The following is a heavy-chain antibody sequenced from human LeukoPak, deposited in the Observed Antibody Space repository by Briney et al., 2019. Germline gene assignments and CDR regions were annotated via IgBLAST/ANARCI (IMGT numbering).Heavy chain of an antibody. J-gene: IGHJ4*02. CDR2: INPSGGST. Sequence: ASVKVSCKASGYTFTSYYMHWVRQAPGQGLEWMGIINPSGGSTSYAQKFQGRVTMTRDTSTSTVYMELSSLRSEDTAVYYCARGMSRELLFPYYFDYWGQGTLVTVSS. V-gene: IGHV1-46*01. CDR3: ARGMSRELLFPYYFDY. D-gene: IGHD1-26*01. CDR1: GYTFTSYY.